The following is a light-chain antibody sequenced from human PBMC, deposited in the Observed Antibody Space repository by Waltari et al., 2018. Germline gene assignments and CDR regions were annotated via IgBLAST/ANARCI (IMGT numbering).Light chain of an antibody. CDR3: QQRSSWPLT. CDR2: DAY. CDR1: QSVSTY. V-gene: IGKV3-11*01. Sequence: EIVLTQSTATLSLSPGERANTSCQASQSVSTYLAWYQQKPGQAPRLLIYDAYNRATGIPARFSGSGSGTDFTLTISSLEPEDFAVYYCQQRSSWPLTFGGGTNVEIK. J-gene: IGKJ4*01.